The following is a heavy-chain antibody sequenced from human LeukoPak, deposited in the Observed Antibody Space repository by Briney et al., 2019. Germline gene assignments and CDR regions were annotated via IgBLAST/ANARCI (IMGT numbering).Heavy chain of an antibody. Sequence: AGGSLRLSCAVSGFRVSDYYMSWVRQAPGKGLEWVGLIRDSGEAFYADFARGRFAISRDDSENTLYLQMNSLRVEDTAVYFCARDRAANQDWVEFDPWGQGTPVIVSS. CDR1: GFRVSDYY. CDR2: IRDSGEA. CDR3: ARDRAANQDWVEFDP. D-gene: IGHD3/OR15-3a*01. V-gene: IGHV3-66*03. J-gene: IGHJ5*02.